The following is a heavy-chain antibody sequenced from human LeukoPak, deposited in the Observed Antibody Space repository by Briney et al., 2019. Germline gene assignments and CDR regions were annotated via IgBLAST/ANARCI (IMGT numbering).Heavy chain of an antibody. J-gene: IGHJ5*01. CDR3: ARGHFDSSGFSTPIDS. CDR1: GAAISSYY. D-gene: IGHD3-22*01. Sequence: SETLSLTCTVSGAAISSYYWSWIRQPPGKGLEWIGYIHTSGNTKSNPSLKSRVTMSVDTSKNELSLNLRSVAAADTALYYFARGHFDSSGFSTPIDSWGQEYWSPSPQ. V-gene: IGHV4-4*09. CDR2: IHTSGNT.